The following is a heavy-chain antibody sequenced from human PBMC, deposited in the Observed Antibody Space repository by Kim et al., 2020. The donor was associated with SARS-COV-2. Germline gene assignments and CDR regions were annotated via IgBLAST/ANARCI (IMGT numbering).Heavy chain of an antibody. J-gene: IGHJ4*02. D-gene: IGHD3-22*01. CDR1: GFTFSSYA. Sequence: GGSLRLSCAASGFTFSSYAMHWVRQAPGKGLEWVAVISYDGSNKYYADSVKGRFTISRDNSKNTLYLQMNSLRAEDTAVYYCARDLAVGSGYSPEGYWGQGTLFTVSS. CDR2: ISYDGSNK. V-gene: IGHV3-30-3*01. CDR3: ARDLAVGSGYSPEGY.